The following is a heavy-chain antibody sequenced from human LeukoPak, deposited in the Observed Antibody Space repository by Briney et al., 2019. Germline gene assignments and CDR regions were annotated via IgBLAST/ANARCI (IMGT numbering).Heavy chain of an antibody. V-gene: IGHV4-59*11. CDR3: AREARITMIVVGQFDP. J-gene: IGHJ5*02. D-gene: IGHD3-22*01. CDR2: IHYSGYT. CDR1: GASISSHY. Sequence: SETLSLTCTVSGASISSHYWSWIRQPPGKGLEWIGYIHYSGYTKYNPSLKSRVTISVDTSKNQFSLKLSSVTAADTAVYYCAREARITMIVVGQFDPWGQGTLVTVSS.